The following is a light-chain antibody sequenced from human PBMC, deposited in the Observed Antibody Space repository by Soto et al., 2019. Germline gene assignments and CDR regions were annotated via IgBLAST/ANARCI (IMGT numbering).Light chain of an antibody. CDR2: DAS. CDR1: QIISSS. CDR3: QQRFNWPFT. V-gene: IGKV3-11*01. Sequence: EIVLTQSPATLSLSPGERATLSCRATQIISSSLAWYQQKPGQAPRLLIYDASNRTTGIPARFSGSGSGTDFTLNIPSLEPEDFAVYYCQQRFNWPFTFGGGNKVEIK. J-gene: IGKJ4*01.